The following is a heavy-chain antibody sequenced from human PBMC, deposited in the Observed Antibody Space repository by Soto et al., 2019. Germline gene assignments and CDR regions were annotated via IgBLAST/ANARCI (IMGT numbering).Heavy chain of an antibody. J-gene: IGHJ5*02. CDR2: IYYSGST. D-gene: IGHD2-21*02. V-gene: IGHV4-39*01. CDR1: GGSISSSSYF. CDR3: ASHPSDFWFDP. Sequence: QLQLQESGPGLVKPSETLSLTCTVSGGSISSSSYFWGWLRQPPGKGLEWIGSIYYSGSTYYNPYIQSRVTVSVDTYKNQFSLKLSSVTAADTAVYYCASHPSDFWFDPWGQGTLVTVSS.